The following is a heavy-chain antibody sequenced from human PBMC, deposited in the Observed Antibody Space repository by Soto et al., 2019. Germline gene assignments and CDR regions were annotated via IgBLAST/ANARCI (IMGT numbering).Heavy chain of an antibody. Sequence: GASVKVSCKASGYTFTSRYMHWVRQAPGQGLEWMGWINPNSGGTNYAQKFQGWVTMTRDTSISTAYMELSRLRSDDTAVYYCARSLRRWNYYGSGSYYSEGGVTNYYGMDVWGQGTTVTVSS. CDR2: INPNSGGT. CDR3: ARSLRRWNYYGSGSYYSEGGVTNYYGMDV. CDR1: GYTFTSRY. J-gene: IGHJ6*02. D-gene: IGHD3-10*01. V-gene: IGHV1-2*04.